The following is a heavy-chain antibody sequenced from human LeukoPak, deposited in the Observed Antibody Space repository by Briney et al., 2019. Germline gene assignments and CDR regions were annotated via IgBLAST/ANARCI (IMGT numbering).Heavy chain of an antibody. CDR3: ARVRTIAAVGPDFDY. CDR1: GYTFTSYY. D-gene: IGHD6-13*01. J-gene: IGHJ4*02. Sequence: ASVKVSCKASGYTFTSYYMHWVRQAPGQGLEGMGIITTSGGSTSYAQNFQGRVTMTRDTSTSTVYMELTSLGSEDTAVYYCARVRTIAAVGPDFDYWGQGTLVTVSS. V-gene: IGHV1-46*01. CDR2: ITTSGGST.